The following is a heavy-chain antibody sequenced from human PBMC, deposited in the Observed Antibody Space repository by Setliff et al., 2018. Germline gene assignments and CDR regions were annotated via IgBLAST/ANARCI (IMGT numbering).Heavy chain of an antibody. CDR3: AKGDSSTRYFDY. V-gene: IGHV3-30*02. CDR1: GFIFSSYG. D-gene: IGHD6-13*01. CDR2: IRYDGTNN. Sequence: PGGSLRLSCAASGFIFSSYGMHWVRQAPGKGLEWVAFIRYDGTNNYYEDSVKGRFTISRDNSKSTLYLQMNSLRAEDTAVYYCAKGDSSTRYFDYWGQGTLVTVSS. J-gene: IGHJ4*02.